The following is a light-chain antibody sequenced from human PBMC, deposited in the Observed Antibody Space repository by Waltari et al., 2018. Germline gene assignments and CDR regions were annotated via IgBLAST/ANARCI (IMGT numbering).Light chain of an antibody. CDR2: WAS. CDR3: QQYYSSPFT. Sequence: DIVMTQSPDSLAVSLGERATINCKSSRTVLWISNNKNYLGWYQQKQVTPPELLIYWASTRESGVPDRFSGSGSGTDFTLTISSLQAEDVAVYYCQQYYSSPFTFGQGTKLEIK. V-gene: IGKV4-1*01. J-gene: IGKJ2*01. CDR1: RTVLWISNNKNY.